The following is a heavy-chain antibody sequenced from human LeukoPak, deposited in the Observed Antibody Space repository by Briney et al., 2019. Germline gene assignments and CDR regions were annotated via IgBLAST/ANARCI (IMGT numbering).Heavy chain of an antibody. V-gene: IGHV1-69*13. CDR1: GGTFSSYA. D-gene: IGHD6-13*01. CDR2: IIPIFGTA. J-gene: IGHJ6*03. CDR3: ARGPEQQLEPDYKYYYYMDV. Sequence: SVKGSCKASGGTFSSYAISWVRQAPGQGLEWMGGIIPIFGTANYAQKFQGRVTITADESTSTAYMELSSLRSEDTAVYYCARGPEQQLEPDYKYYYYMDVWGKGTTVTVSS.